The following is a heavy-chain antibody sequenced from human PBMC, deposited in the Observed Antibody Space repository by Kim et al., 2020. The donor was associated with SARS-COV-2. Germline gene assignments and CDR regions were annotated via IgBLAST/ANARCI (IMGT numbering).Heavy chain of an antibody. D-gene: IGHD3-22*01. CDR2: ISGSGGST. V-gene: IGHV3-23*01. Sequence: GGSLRLSCAASGFTFSSYAMSWVRQAPGKGLEWVSAISGSGGSTYYADSVKGRFTISRDNSKNTLYLQMNSLRAEDTAVYYCAKFGEDDSSGYYPWYFDYWGQGTLVTVSS. CDR1: GFTFSSYA. CDR3: AKFGEDDSSGYYPWYFDY. J-gene: IGHJ4*02.